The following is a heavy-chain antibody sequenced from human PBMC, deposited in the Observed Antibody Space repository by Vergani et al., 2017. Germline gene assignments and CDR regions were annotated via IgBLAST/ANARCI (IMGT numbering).Heavy chain of an antibody. CDR1: GFTFSSYS. D-gene: IGHD2-2*01. J-gene: IGHJ4*02. V-gene: IGHV3-48*04. Sequence: EVQLVESGGGLVQPGGSLRLSCAASGFTFSSYSMNWVRQAPGKGLEWVSYISSSSSTIYYADSVKGRFTISRDNAKNSLYLQMNSLRAEDTAVCYCAREDVVVPAASPFDYWGQGTLVTVSS. CDR2: ISSSSSTI. CDR3: AREDVVVPAASPFDY.